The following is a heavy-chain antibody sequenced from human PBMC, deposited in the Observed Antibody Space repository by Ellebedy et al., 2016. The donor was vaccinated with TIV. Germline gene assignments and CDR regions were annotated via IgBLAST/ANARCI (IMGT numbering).Heavy chain of an antibody. D-gene: IGHD5-12*01. Sequence: AASVKVSCKASGYTFTTYGMSWVRQAPGQGLEWMGWISAYNGNTEYVQKFQGRVTMTTDTSTSTADMELRSLRSDETAVYYCARGGLGGDSGYDYHFDYWGQGTLVTVSS. CDR1: GYTFTTYG. CDR3: ARGGLGGDSGYDYHFDY. CDR2: ISAYNGNT. J-gene: IGHJ4*02. V-gene: IGHV1-18*04.